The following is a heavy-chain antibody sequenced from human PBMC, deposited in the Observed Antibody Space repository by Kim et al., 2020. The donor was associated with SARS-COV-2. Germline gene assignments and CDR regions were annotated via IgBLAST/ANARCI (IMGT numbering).Heavy chain of an antibody. CDR3: ARYRSSGWHVGYFDY. CDR1: GGSISSYY. Sequence: SETLSLTCTVSGGSISSYYWSWIRQPPGKGLEWIGYIYYSGSTNYNPSHKSRVTISVDTSKNQFSLKLSSVTAADTAVYYCARYRSSGWHVGYFDYWGQGTLVTVSS. J-gene: IGHJ4*02. CDR2: IYYSGST. D-gene: IGHD6-19*01. V-gene: IGHV4-59*08.